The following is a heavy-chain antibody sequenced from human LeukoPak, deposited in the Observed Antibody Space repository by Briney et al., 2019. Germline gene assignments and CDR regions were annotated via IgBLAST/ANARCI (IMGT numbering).Heavy chain of an antibody. CDR2: IYYSGST. Sequence: KTSETLSLTCTVSGGSVSPYYWSWIRQPPGKRLEWIGSIYYSGSTYYNPSLKSRVTISVDTSKNQFSLKLSSLTAADTAVYYCARAGIAAAGMLDYWGQGTLVTVSS. V-gene: IGHV4-59*05. CDR1: GGSVSPYY. D-gene: IGHD6-13*01. CDR3: ARAGIAAAGMLDY. J-gene: IGHJ4*02.